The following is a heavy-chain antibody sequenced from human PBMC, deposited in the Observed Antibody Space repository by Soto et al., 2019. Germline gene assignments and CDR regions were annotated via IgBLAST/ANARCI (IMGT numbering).Heavy chain of an antibody. V-gene: IGHV1-69*08. CDR1: GGTFSSYT. J-gene: IGHJ2*01. CDR2: IIPILGIA. D-gene: IGHD4-17*01. CDR3: ARDTSVNTVHWYFDL. Sequence: QVQLVQSGAEVKKPGSSVKVSCKASGGTFSSYTISWERQAPGQGLEWMGRIIPILGIANYAQKFQGRVTITADKSTSTAYMELSSPRSEDTAVYYCARDTSVNTVHWYFDLWGRGTLVTVSS.